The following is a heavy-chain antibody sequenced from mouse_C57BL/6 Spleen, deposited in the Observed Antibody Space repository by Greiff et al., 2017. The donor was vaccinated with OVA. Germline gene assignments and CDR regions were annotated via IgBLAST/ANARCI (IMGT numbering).Heavy chain of an antibody. CDR2: IDPENGDT. CDR1: GFNIKDDY. V-gene: IGHV14-4*01. CDR3: TTGYGGFY. J-gene: IGHJ2*01. D-gene: IGHD3-1*01. Sequence: VQLQQSGAELVRPGASVKLSCTASGFNIKDDYMHWVKQRPEQGLEWIGWIDPENGDTEYASKFQGKATITADTSSNTAYLQLSSLTSEDTAVYDCTTGYGGFYWGQGTTLTVSS.